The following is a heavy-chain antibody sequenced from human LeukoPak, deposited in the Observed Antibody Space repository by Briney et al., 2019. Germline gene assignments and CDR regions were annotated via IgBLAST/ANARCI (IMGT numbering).Heavy chain of an antibody. CDR1: GYTFNSYD. J-gene: IGHJ3*02. CDR2: ISAYNGKT. V-gene: IGHV1-18*01. D-gene: IGHD2-2*01. CDR3: ARRSTVNAFDI. Sequence: ASVKVSCKASGYTFNSYDINWVRQAPGQGLEWMGWISAYNGKTNYAQKLQGRVTMTTDTSTSTAYMELRSLRSDDTAVYYCARRSTVNAFDIWGQGTMVTVSS.